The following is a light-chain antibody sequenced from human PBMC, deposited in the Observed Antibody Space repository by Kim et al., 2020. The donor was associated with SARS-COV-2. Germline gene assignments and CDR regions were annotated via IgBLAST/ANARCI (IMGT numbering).Light chain of an antibody. CDR3: NSWDPSGRYV. CDR2: GNN. V-gene: IGLV3-19*02. CDR1: TLIQYY. Sequence: SSELTQDPAVSVALGQTIRITCQGDTLIQYYATWLQQKPGQAPVRVVHGNNVRPSGIPDRFSTSSSGGTETLTITGAQAEDEADYYCNSWDPSGRYVFGPGTKVTVL. J-gene: IGLJ1*01.